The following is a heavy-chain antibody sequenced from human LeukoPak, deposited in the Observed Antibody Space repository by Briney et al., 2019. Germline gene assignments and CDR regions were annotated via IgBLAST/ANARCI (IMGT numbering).Heavy chain of an antibody. CDR2: IWNDGSNK. V-gene: IGHV3-33*01. CDR1: GFTLSNYA. J-gene: IGHJ4*02. Sequence: PGGSLRLSCAASGFTLSNYAMHWVRQAPGNGLEWVALIWNDGSNKYYADSVKGRFTISRDNSKNTLYLQMNSLRAEDTAVYYCARVPRQLSGDTSGYYWDYWGQGTLVTVSS. D-gene: IGHD3-22*01. CDR3: ARVPRQLSGDTSGYYWDY.